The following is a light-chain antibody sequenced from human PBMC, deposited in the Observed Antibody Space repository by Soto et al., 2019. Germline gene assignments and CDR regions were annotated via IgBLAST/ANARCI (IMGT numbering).Light chain of an antibody. J-gene: IGKJ1*01. CDR3: QQYQNLWT. Sequence: EIVMTQSPASLSVSPGERVTLSCRASQSVRSELAWYQQKSGQPPRLLIYGASTRATGIPARFSGSGSGTEFTLTINDLQSEDSAVYYCQQYQNLWTFGQGTKVDIK. CDR2: GAS. V-gene: IGKV3-15*01. CDR1: QSVRSE.